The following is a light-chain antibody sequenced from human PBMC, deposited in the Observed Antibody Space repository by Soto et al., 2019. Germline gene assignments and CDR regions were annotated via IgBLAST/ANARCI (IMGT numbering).Light chain of an antibody. CDR1: NSNIGSNT. CDR2: YDN. V-gene: IGLV1-44*01. J-gene: IGLJ1*01. Sequence: QSALTQPPSASATPGQRVTISCSGSNSNIGSNTVNWYQQLPGTAPKLLIYYDNLRPSGVPDRISGSKSGTSASLAISGLQSDDEAYYYCEAWDHNLNRRLFGSGPNVTVL. CDR3: EAWDHNLNRRL.